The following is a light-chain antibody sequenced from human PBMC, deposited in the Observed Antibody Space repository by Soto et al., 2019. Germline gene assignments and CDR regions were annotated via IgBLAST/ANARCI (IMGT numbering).Light chain of an antibody. V-gene: IGKV1-39*01. CDR3: QQSHSTPLT. Sequence: DIRVIQSPSSLSASVGDRVTITCRASLRISKYLNWYQQEPGKAPKLPIFGASTLQSGVPSRFSGSGSGTEFTLTITSLQPEDSATYYCQQSHSTPLTFGGGTKVEI. J-gene: IGKJ4*01. CDR2: GAS. CDR1: LRISKY.